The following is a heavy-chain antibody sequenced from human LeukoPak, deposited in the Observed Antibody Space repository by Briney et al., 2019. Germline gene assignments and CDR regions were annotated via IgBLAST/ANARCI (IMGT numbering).Heavy chain of an antibody. CDR3: ASDQITSGYYYYYYYMDV. V-gene: IGHV3-21*01. J-gene: IGHJ6*03. D-gene: IGHD3-10*01. CDR1: RFTFSSYS. Sequence: GGSLRLSCAASRFTFSSYSLNWVRQAPGKGLEWVSAISSSSSYIYYADSVKGRFTISRDNAKNSLYLQMNSLRAEDTAVYYCASDQITSGYYYYYYYMDVRGKGTTVTVSS. CDR2: ISSSSSYI.